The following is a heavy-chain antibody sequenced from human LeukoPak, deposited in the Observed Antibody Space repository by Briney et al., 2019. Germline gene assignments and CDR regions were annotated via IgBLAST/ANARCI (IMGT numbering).Heavy chain of an antibody. Sequence: GGSLRLSCAASGFTFSSYAMSWVRQAPGKGLEWVSGISGSDGGTYYADSVKGRFTISRNKSKNTLYLQMNSLRAEDTAVYYCAKDALVSVAGLFDYWGQGTLVTVSS. V-gene: IGHV3-23*01. D-gene: IGHD6-19*01. CDR3: AKDALVSVAGLFDY. J-gene: IGHJ4*02. CDR2: ISGSDGGT. CDR1: GFTFSSYA.